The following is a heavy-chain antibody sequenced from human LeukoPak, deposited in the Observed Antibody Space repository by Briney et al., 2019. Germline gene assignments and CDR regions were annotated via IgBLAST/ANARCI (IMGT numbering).Heavy chain of an antibody. CDR2: IASDGSST. CDR3: ARGRPHVNYY. J-gene: IGHJ4*02. Sequence: GGSLRLSCAASGFTFSSYWMKWDRQAPGKGLVWVSRIASDGSSTTYADSVKGRFSISRDNAKNTLYLQMNSLRVEDTAVYYCARGRPHVNYYWGQGTLVTVSS. CDR1: GFTFSSYW. V-gene: IGHV3-74*01. D-gene: IGHD3-10*02.